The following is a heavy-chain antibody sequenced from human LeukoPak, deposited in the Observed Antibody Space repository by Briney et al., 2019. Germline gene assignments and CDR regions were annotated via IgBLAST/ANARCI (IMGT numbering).Heavy chain of an antibody. V-gene: IGHV1-46*01. D-gene: IGHD6-13*01. CDR2: INPSGGST. CDR1: GYTFTSYY. Sequence: ASVKVSCKASGYTFTSYYMHWVRQAPGQGLEWMGIINPSGGSTSYAQKFQGRVTMTRDTSTSTVYMGLSSLRSEDTAVYYCARDLPSGYSSSWNWFDPWGQGTLVTVSS. CDR3: ARDLPSGYSSSWNWFDP. J-gene: IGHJ5*02.